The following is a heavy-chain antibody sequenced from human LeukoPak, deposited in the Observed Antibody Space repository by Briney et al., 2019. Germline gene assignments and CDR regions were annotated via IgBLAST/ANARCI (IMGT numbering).Heavy chain of an antibody. CDR2: INPNSGRT. CDR3: AITYIAVAGPAGGY. D-gene: IGHD6-19*01. V-gene: IGHV1-2*02. Sequence: INPNSGRTNYAQKFQGRVTMTRDTSISTAYMELSRLRSDDTAVYYCAITYIAVAGPAGGYWGQGTLVTVSS. J-gene: IGHJ4*02.